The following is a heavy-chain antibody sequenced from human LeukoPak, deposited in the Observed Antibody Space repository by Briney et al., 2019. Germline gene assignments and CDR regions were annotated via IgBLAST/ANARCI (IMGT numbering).Heavy chain of an antibody. D-gene: IGHD3/OR15-3a*01. V-gene: IGHV1-69*04. J-gene: IGHJ3*02. CDR3: ARGRDWAPPNYDAFDI. CDR1: GGTFSSYA. Sequence: GSSVKVSCKASGGTFSSYAISWVRQAPGQGLEWMGRIIPILGIANYAQKFQGRVTITADKSTSTAYMELSSLRSEDTAVYYCARGRDWAPPNYDAFDIWGQGTLVTVSS. CDR2: IIPILGIA.